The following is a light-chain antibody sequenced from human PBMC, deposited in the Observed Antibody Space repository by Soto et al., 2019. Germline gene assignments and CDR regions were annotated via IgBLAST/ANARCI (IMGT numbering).Light chain of an antibody. V-gene: IGKV1-6*01. CDR1: QGIRNA. Sequence: AIQMTQSPSSLSASVGDRVTIACRASQGIRNALVWYQQKPGKAPNLLIYAASSLQSGVPSRFSGSGSGTDFTLTISSLQPEDFATYYCLQHYNYPRTFGQGTKVEIK. CDR2: AAS. CDR3: LQHYNYPRT. J-gene: IGKJ1*01.